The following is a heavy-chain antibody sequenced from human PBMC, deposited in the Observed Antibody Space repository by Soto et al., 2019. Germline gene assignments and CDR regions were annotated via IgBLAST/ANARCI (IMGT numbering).Heavy chain of an antibody. CDR3: ARYKGQAAINDAFDI. V-gene: IGHV1-69*01. J-gene: IGHJ3*02. Sequence: SVKVSCKASGGPFSSYAISWVRQAPGQGLEWMGGIIPIFGTANYAQKFQGRVTITADESTSTAYMELSSLRSEDTAVYYCARYKGQAAINDAFDIWGQGTMVTVSS. D-gene: IGHD2-2*02. CDR2: IIPIFGTA. CDR1: GGPFSSYA.